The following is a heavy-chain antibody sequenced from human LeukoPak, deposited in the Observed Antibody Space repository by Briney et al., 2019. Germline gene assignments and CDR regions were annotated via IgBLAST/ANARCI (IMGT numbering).Heavy chain of an antibody. Sequence: SETLSLTCAVYGGSFSGYYWSWIRQPPGKGLEWIGEINHSGSTNYNPSLKSRVTISVDTSKNQFSLKLSSVTAADTAVYYCARVPHRYGSGSYDAFDYWGQGTLVTVSS. CDR2: INHSGST. CDR1: GGSFSGYY. V-gene: IGHV4-34*01. CDR3: ARVPHRYGSGSYDAFDY. J-gene: IGHJ4*02. D-gene: IGHD3-10*01.